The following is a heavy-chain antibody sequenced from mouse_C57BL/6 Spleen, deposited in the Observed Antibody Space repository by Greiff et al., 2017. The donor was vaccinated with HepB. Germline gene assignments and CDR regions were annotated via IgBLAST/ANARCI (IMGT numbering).Heavy chain of an antibody. CDR2: IWSGGST. J-gene: IGHJ4*01. V-gene: IGHV2-2*01. Sequence: VQLQQSGPGLVQPSQSLSITCTVSGFSLTSYGVHWVRQSPGKGLEWLGGIWSGGSTDYNAAFISRLSISKDNSKSQVFFKMNSLQADDTAIYYCARANWERAMDYWGQGTSVTVSS. D-gene: IGHD4-1*01. CDR3: ARANWERAMDY. CDR1: GFSLTSYG.